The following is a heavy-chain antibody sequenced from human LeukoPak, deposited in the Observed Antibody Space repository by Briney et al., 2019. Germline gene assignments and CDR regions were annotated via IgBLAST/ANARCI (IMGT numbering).Heavy chain of an antibody. Sequence: PGGSLRLSCAASGFTVSSNYMSWVRQAPGQGLEWVSVIYSGGGTYYADSVKGRFTISRDNSKNTLYLQMNSLRAEDTAVYYCAGPGNYYDSSGYPFDYWGQGTLVTVSS. CDR3: AGPGNYYDSSGYPFDY. D-gene: IGHD3-22*01. V-gene: IGHV3-53*01. J-gene: IGHJ4*02. CDR1: GFTVSSNY. CDR2: IYSGGGT.